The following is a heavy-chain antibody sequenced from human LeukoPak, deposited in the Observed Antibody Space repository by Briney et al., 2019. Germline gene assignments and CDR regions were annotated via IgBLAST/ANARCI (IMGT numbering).Heavy chain of an antibody. CDR2: IYTSGST. D-gene: IGHD3-3*01. V-gene: IGHV4-4*07. CDR3: AVTYYDFWSGSGLSPY. J-gene: IGHJ4*02. CDR1: GGSISSYY. Sequence: SETLSLTCTVSGGSISSYYWSWIRQPAGKGLEWIGRIYTSGSTNYNPSLKSRVTMSVDTSKNQFSLKLSSVTAADTAVYYCAVTYYDFWSGSGLSPYWGQGTLVTVSS.